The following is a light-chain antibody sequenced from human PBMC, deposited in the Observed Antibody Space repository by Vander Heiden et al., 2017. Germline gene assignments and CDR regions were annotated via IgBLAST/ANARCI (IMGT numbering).Light chain of an antibody. CDR2: SNN. J-gene: IGLJ3*02. CDR3: AAWDDSLSGWV. V-gene: IGLV1-47*02. CDR1: SSNIGSNY. Sequence: QSVLTQPPSASGPPGQRVTLSCSGSSSNIGSNYVYGYQQLPGTAPKLLIYSNNQRPSGVPDRFSGSKSGTSASLAISGLRSEDEADYYCAAWDDSLSGWVFGGGTKLTVL.